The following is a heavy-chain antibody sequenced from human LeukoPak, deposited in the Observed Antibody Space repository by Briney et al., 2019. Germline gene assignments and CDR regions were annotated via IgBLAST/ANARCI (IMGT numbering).Heavy chain of an antibody. V-gene: IGHV4-39*07. J-gene: IGHJ4*02. CDR2: INHSGST. CDR1: GGSISSGDYY. Sequence: PSETLSLTCTVSGGSISSGDYYWSWIRQPPGKGLEWVGEINHSGSTNYNPSLKSRVTISVDTSKNQFSLKLSSVTAADTAVYYCATQYLGYDYWGQGTLVTVSS. CDR3: ATQYLGYDY. D-gene: IGHD2/OR15-2a*01.